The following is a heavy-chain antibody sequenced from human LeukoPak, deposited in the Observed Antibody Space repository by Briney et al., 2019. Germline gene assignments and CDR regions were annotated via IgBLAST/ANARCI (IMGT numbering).Heavy chain of an antibody. V-gene: IGHV4-34*01. J-gene: IGHJ2*01. CDR3: ARGRKVVVTALRYFDL. Sequence: PSETLSLTCAVYGGSFSGYYWSWIRQPPGKGLEWIGEINHSGSTNYNPSLKSRVTISVDTSKNQFSLKLSSVTAADTAVYYCARGRKVVVTALRYFDLWGRGTLVTVSS. CDR1: GGSFSGYY. CDR2: INHSGST. D-gene: IGHD2-21*02.